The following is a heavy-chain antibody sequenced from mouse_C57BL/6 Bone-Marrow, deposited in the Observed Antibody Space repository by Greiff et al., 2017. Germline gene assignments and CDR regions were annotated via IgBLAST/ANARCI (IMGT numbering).Heavy chain of an antibody. CDR2: IYPRSGNT. J-gene: IGHJ3*01. Sequence: VQLQQSGAELARPGASVKLSCKASGYTFTSYGISWVKQSTGQGLEWIGEIYPRSGNTYYNEKFKGKATLTADKSSSTAYMERRSLTSEDSAVFFCGGDGYYEVAWFAYWGQGTLVTVSA. V-gene: IGHV1-81*01. D-gene: IGHD2-3*01. CDR3: GGDGYYEVAWFAY. CDR1: GYTFTSYG.